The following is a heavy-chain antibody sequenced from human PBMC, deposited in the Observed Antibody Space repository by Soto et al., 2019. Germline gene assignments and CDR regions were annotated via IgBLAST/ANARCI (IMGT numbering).Heavy chain of an antibody. CDR3: ARSGSGGYVSGFYYYGMDV. V-gene: IGHV1-18*01. J-gene: IGHJ6*02. CDR2: ISAHNGNT. CDR1: GYTFTSYG. Sequence: ASVKVSCKASGYTFTSYGISWVRQAPGQGLEWMGWISAHNGNTNYAQKLQGRVSMTTDTSTRTAYMEMRSRRSDDTAVYYCARSGSGGYVSGFYYYGMDVWGQGTRVTVYS. D-gene: IGHD3-16*01.